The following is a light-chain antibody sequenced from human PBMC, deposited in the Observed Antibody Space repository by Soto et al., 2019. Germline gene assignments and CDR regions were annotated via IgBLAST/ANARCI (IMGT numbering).Light chain of an antibody. J-gene: IGKJ5*01. CDR1: QGISSY. Sequence: AIRMTQSPSSLSACTGDRVTVTCRASQGISSYLACYQQKPGKAPKLLIYAASTLQSGVPSRFSGSGSGTDFTLTISCLQSEDFATYYCQQYYSYPLTFGQGTRLENK. V-gene: IGKV1-8*01. CDR2: AAS. CDR3: QQYYSYPLT.